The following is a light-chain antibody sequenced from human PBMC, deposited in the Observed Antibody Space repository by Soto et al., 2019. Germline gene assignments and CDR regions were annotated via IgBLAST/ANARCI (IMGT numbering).Light chain of an antibody. CDR3: SSYTSSSPFV. J-gene: IGLJ1*01. CDR2: DVS. V-gene: IGLV2-14*01. Sequence: QSALTQPASVSGSPGQSITISCTGTSSDVGGYNYVSWYQQHPGKAPKLMIYDVSNRHSGVSNRFSGSKSGNTASLTISGLQAEDEADYYCSSYTSSSPFVFGTGTKLTVL. CDR1: SSDVGGYNY.